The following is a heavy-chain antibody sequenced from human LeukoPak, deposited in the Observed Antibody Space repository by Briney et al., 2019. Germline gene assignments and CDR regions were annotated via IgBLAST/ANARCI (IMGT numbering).Heavy chain of an antibody. CDR1: GFTVGSNY. Sequence: GGSLRLSCAASGFTVGSNYMSWVRQAPGKGLEWVSVIYSGGSTYYADSVKGRFTISRDNSKNTLYLQMNSVRAEDTAVYYCARESHYDDSSGPYYFDYWGQGTLVTVSS. D-gene: IGHD3-22*01. CDR2: IYSGGST. CDR3: ARESHYDDSSGPYYFDY. J-gene: IGHJ4*02. V-gene: IGHV3-66*01.